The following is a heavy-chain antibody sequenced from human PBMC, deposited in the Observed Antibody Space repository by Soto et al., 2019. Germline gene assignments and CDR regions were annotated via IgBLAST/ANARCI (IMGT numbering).Heavy chain of an antibody. Sequence: SETLCLTCTVSGGSISSSSYYWGWIRQPPGKGLEWIGSIYYSGSTYYNPSLKSRVTISVDTSKNQFSLKLSSVTAADTAVYYCARRPNQWELLLPFDYWGQGTLVTXSS. D-gene: IGHD1-26*01. J-gene: IGHJ4*02. CDR3: ARRPNQWELLLPFDY. V-gene: IGHV4-39*01. CDR2: IYYSGST. CDR1: GGSISSSSYY.